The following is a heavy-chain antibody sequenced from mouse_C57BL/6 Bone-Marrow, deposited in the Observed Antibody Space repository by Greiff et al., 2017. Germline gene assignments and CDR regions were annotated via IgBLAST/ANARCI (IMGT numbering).Heavy chain of an antibody. CDR2: IDPENGDT. CDR1: GFNIKDDY. J-gene: IGHJ2*01. V-gene: IGHV14-4*01. CDR3: ARVRQLRGY. D-gene: IGHD3-2*02. Sequence: VQLQQSGAELVRPGASVKLSCTASGFNIKDDYMHWVKQRPEQGLEWIGWIDPENGDTEYASKFQGKATITVDTSSNTAYLQLSSLTSEDTAVYYCARVRQLRGYWGQGTTLTVSS.